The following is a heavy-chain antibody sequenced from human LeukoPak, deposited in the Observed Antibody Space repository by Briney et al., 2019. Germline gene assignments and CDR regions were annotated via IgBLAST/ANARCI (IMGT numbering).Heavy chain of an antibody. D-gene: IGHD3-9*01. V-gene: IGHV1-18*01. CDR2: ISAYNGNT. Sequence: ASVKVSCKASGYTFTSYGISWVRQAPGQGLEWMGWISAYNGNTNYAQKLQGGVTMTTDTSTSTAYMELRSLRSDDTAVYYCARPRYFDWLTSRYYGVDVWGQGTTVTVSS. CDR3: ARPRYFDWLTSRYYGVDV. CDR1: GYTFTSYG. J-gene: IGHJ6*02.